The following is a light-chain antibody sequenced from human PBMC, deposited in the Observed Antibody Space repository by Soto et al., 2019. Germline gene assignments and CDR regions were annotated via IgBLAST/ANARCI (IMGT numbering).Light chain of an antibody. Sequence: EIVMTQSPATLSVSPGERATLSCRASQSVSSNLAWYQQKPGQAPRLLIYGASTRATGIPARFSVSGSGTEFTLTISSLQSEDFAVYYCQQYNIWPPLTFGGGTQVEIK. CDR3: QQYNIWPPLT. V-gene: IGKV3-15*01. J-gene: IGKJ4*01. CDR2: GAS. CDR1: QSVSSN.